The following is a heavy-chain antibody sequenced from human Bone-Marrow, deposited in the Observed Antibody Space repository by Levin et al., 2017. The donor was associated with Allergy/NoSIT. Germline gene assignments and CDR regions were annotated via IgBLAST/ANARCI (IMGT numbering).Heavy chain of an antibody. CDR2: ISYDGSNK. CDR1: GFTFSNFA. J-gene: IGHJ4*02. D-gene: IGHD3-10*01. V-gene: IGHV3-30-3*01. CDR3: ARDDRRIRGVFDY. Sequence: LSLTCAAAGFTFSNFAMQWVRQAPGKGLEWVAVISYDGSNKYYTDSVKGRFTISRDNSKDTLYLQINTLRPEDTAVYYCARDDRRIRGVFDYWGQGTLVTVSS.